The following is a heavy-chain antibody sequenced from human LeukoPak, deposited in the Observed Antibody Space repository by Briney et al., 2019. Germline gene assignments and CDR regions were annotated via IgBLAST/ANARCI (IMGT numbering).Heavy chain of an antibody. CDR1: GFTFSSYV. CDR2: ISYDGSNK. J-gene: IGHJ6*02. CDR3: AKEAAVAGESRYYGMDV. D-gene: IGHD6-19*01. V-gene: IGHV3-30*18. Sequence: PGGSLRLSCAASGFTFSSYVMHWVRQAPGKGLEWVAVISYDGSNKYYADSVKGRFTISRDNSKNTLYLQMNSLRAEDTAVYYCAKEAAVAGESRYYGMDVWGQGTTVTVSS.